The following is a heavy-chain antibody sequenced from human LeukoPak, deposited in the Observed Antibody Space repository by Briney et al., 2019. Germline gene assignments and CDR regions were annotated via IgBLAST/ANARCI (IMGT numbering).Heavy chain of an antibody. V-gene: IGHV4-39*07. CDR1: GGSISSSSYY. CDR2: IYYSGST. J-gene: IGHJ6*03. CDR3: ARLVLTNYYYYMDV. Sequence: SETLSLTCTVSGGSISSSSYYWGWIRQPPGKGLEWIGSIYYSGSTYYNPSLKSRVTISVDTSKNQLSLKLSSVTAADTAVYYCARLVLTNYYYYMDVWGKGTTVTVSS. D-gene: IGHD3-16*01.